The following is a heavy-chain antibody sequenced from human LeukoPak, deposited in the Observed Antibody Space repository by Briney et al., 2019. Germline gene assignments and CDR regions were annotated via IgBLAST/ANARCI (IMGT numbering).Heavy chain of an antibody. Sequence: SSETLSLTCNVSGGSISSYYWSWIRQPPGRGLEWIAYTYYSGSTNSNPSLKSRVTISVDTSKNQFSLKLSSVTAADTAVYYCAREYGDFFDYWGQGILVTVSS. CDR1: GGSISSYY. CDR3: AREYGDFFDY. J-gene: IGHJ4*02. CDR2: TYYSGST. D-gene: IGHD4-17*01. V-gene: IGHV4-59*01.